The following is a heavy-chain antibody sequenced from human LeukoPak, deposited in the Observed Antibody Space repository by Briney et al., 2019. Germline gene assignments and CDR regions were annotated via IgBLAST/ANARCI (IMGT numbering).Heavy chain of an antibody. CDR1: GGTFSSCA. Sequence: SVKVSCKTSGGTFSSCAISWVRQAPGQGLEWMGGVIPIFGTANYAQKFQGRVTITADESTSTAYMELSSLRSEDTAVYYCARRAPYYYDSSGYLQGYYFDYWGQGTPVTVSS. D-gene: IGHD3-22*01. J-gene: IGHJ4*02. V-gene: IGHV1-69*13. CDR2: VIPIFGTA. CDR3: ARRAPYYYDSSGYLQGYYFDY.